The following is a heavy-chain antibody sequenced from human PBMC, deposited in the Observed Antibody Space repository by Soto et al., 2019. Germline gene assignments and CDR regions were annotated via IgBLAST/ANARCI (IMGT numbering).Heavy chain of an antibody. CDR2: ISAYNGNT. CDR1: GYTFTSYG. J-gene: IGHJ6*03. Sequence: ASVKVSCKASGYTFTSYGISWVRQAPGQGLEWMGWISAYNGNTNYAQKLQGRVTMTTDTSTSTAYMELRSLRSDDTAVYYCAVFIAARSYYYYYMDVWGKGTTVTVSS. V-gene: IGHV1-18*01. CDR3: AVFIAARSYYYYYMDV. D-gene: IGHD6-6*01.